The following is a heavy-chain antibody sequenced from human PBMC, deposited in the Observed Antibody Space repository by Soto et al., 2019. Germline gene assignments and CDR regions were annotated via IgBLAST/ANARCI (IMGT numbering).Heavy chain of an antibody. V-gene: IGHV3-23*01. D-gene: IGHD2-15*01. J-gene: IGHJ4*02. Sequence: EVQLLESGGGLVQPGGSLRLSCAAAGFTFSSYAMSWVRQAPGKGLEWVSAISGSGGSTYYADSVKGRFTISRDNSKNTLYLKMNSQRAEDTAVYYCAKSACSQCNLSSSYEFDYWGKGTLVTVSS. CDR1: GFTFSSYA. CDR2: ISGSGGST. CDR3: AKSACSQCNLSSSYEFDY.